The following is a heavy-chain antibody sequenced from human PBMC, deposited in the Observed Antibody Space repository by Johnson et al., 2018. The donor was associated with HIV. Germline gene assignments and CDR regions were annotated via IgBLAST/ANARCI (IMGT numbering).Heavy chain of an antibody. D-gene: IGHD6-19*01. V-gene: IGHV3-66*01. CDR3: VSSGCQRCAFDI. Sequence: VTLVESGGGLVKPGGSLRLSCAASGFTVSSNYMSWVRQAPGKGLEWVSVIYSGGSTYYADSVKGRFTISRDNSKNTRYLQMNSLRAEDTAVYYCVSSGCQRCAFDIWGQGTMVTVSS. CDR2: IYSGGST. J-gene: IGHJ3*02. CDR1: GFTVSSNY.